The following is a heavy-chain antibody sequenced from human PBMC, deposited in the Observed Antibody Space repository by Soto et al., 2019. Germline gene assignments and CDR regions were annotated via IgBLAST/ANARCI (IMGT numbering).Heavy chain of an antibody. Sequence: SETLSLTCAVSGGSISSSNWWSWVRQPPGKGMEWIGEIYHSGSTNYNPSLKSRVTISVDKSKNQFSLKLISVTAADTAVYYCTRPTPLDILTGYSPIRYYYYGMDVWGQGTTVTVSS. CDR2: IYHSGST. CDR1: GGSISSSNW. D-gene: IGHD3-9*01. V-gene: IGHV4-4*02. CDR3: TRPTPLDILTGYSPIRYYYYGMDV. J-gene: IGHJ6*02.